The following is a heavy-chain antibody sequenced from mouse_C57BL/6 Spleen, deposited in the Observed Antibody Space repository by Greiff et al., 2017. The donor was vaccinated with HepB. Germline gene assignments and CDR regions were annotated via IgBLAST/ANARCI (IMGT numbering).Heavy chain of an antibody. V-gene: IGHV1-82*01. D-gene: IGHD3-1*01. CDR1: GYAFSSSW. CDR3: ARWALGAMDY. CDR2: IYPGDGDT. J-gene: IGHJ4*01. Sequence: VQLQESGPELVKPGASVKISCKASGYAFSSSWMNWVKQRPGKGLEWIGRIYPGDGDTNYNGKFKGKATLTADKSSSTAYMQLSSLTSEDSAVYFCARWALGAMDYWGQGTSVTVSS.